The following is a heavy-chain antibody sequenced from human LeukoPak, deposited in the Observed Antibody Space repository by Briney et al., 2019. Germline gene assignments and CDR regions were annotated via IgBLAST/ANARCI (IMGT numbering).Heavy chain of an antibody. V-gene: IGHV3-33*01. J-gene: IGHJ6*02. D-gene: IGHD3-3*01. CDR3: ARGGTYYDFWSGYSYYYGMDV. CDR2: IWYDGSNK. Sequence: PGGSLRLSCAASGFTFSSYGMHGVRQAPGKGLEGVAVIWYDGSNKYYADSVKGRFTISRDNSKNTLYLQMNSLRAEDTAVYYCARGGTYYDFWSGYSYYYGMDVWGQGTTVTVSS. CDR1: GFTFSSYG.